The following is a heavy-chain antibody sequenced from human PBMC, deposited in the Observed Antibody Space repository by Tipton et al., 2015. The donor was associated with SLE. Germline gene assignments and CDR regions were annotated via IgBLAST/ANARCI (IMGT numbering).Heavy chain of an antibody. CDR1: GFTFSSYG. V-gene: IGHV3-30*04. CDR2: ISYDGSKK. CDR3: AGEVAATH. D-gene: IGHD6-13*01. J-gene: IGHJ4*02. Sequence: SLRLSCAASGFTFSSYGMHWVRQAPGKGLEWVAVISYDGSKKYYADSVKGRFTISRDNSKNTLYLQMNSLRAEDTAVYYCAGEVAATHWGQGTLVTVSS.